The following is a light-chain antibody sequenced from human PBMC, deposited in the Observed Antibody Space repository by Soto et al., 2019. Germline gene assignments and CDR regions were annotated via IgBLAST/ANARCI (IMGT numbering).Light chain of an antibody. CDR1: NSNIGTYT. CDR2: TDY. Sequence: QSVLTQPPSASGTPGQRVTISCSGSNSNIGTYTLNWYQQLPGTAPKLLIYTDYQRPSGVPDRFSGSKSGTSAALAISGLQSEDEAAYYCSSWDDSLSGGVFGGGTKVTVL. J-gene: IGLJ3*02. CDR3: SSWDDSLSGGV. V-gene: IGLV1-44*01.